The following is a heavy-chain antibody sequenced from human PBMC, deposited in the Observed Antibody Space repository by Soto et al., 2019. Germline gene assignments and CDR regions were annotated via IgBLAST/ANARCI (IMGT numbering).Heavy chain of an antibody. CDR3: ARTSHYDSSGYYDAFDV. Sequence: GEPLKISCKGSGYSFTNYWIGWVRQMPGKGLEWMGIIYPGDSDIRFSPSFQGQVTISADKSINTAYLQWSSLMASDTAMYYCARTSHYDSSGYYDAFDVWGQGTMVTVSS. J-gene: IGHJ3*01. D-gene: IGHD3-22*01. CDR1: GYSFTNYW. CDR2: IYPGDSDI. V-gene: IGHV5-51*01.